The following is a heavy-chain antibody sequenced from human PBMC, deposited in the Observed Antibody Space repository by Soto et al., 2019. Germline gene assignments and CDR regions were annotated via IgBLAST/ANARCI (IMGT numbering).Heavy chain of an antibody. CDR3: ARETSDCSGGSCYYYYYGMDV. CDR1: GGTFSSYA. D-gene: IGHD2-15*01. Sequence: QVQLVQSGAEVKKPGSSVKVSCKASGGTFSSYAISWVRQAPGQGLEWMGGIIPIFGTANYPQKFQGRVTITADESTSTAYMELSSLRSEDTAVYYCARETSDCSGGSCYYYYYGMDVWGQGTTVTVSS. V-gene: IGHV1-69*01. CDR2: IIPIFGTA. J-gene: IGHJ6*02.